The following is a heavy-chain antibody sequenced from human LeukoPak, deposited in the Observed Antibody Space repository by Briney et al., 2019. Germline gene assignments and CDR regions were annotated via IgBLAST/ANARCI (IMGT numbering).Heavy chain of an antibody. V-gene: IGHV3-30*18. J-gene: IGHJ4*02. CDR3: AKDRNVLLWFGESYYFDY. Sequence: GGSLRLSCAASGFTFSSYGMHWVRQAPGKGLEWVAVISYDGSNKYYADSVKGRFTISRDNSKNTLYLQMNSLRAEDTAVYYCAKDRNVLLWFGESYYFDYWGQGTLVTVSS. D-gene: IGHD3-10*01. CDR2: ISYDGSNK. CDR1: GFTFSSYG.